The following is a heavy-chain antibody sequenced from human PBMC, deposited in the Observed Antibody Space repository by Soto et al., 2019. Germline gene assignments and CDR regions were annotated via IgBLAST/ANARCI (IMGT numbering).Heavy chain of an antibody. J-gene: IGHJ5*02. CDR1: GGTFSSYA. D-gene: IGHD3-3*01. Sequence: ASVKVSCKASGGTFSSYAISWVRQAPGQGLEWMGGIIPIFGTANYAQKFQGRVTITADESTSTAYMELSSLRSEDTAVYYCASVSYFWSGYSTFSRFDPWGQGTLVTVSS. CDR3: ASVSYFWSGYSTFSRFDP. CDR2: IIPIFGTA. V-gene: IGHV1-69*13.